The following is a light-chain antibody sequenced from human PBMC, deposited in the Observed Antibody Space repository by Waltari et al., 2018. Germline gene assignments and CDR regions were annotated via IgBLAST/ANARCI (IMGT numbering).Light chain of an antibody. CDR2: AAS. V-gene: IGKV1-39*01. J-gene: IGKJ5*01. CDR1: QSISSY. CDR3: QQFKSYPRT. Sequence: IRMTQSPSSLSASTGDRVTITCRASQSISSYLYWYQQKPEKAPQLLIYAASSLQSGVPSRFSGRGSGTDFTLTISSLQPEDFATYYCQQFKSYPRTFGQGTRLE.